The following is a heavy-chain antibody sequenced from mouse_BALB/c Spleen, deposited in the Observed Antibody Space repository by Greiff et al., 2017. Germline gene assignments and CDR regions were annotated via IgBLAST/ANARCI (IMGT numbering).Heavy chain of an antibody. Sequence: EVKLMESGGGLVKPGGSLKLSCAASGFTFSDYYMYWVRQTPEKRLEWVATISDGGSYTYYPDSVKGRFTISRDNAKNNLYLQMSSLKSEDTAMYYCARDRGGTGFDYWGQGTTLTVSS. D-gene: IGHD4-1*01. CDR3: ARDRGGTGFDY. V-gene: IGHV5-4*02. CDR2: ISDGGSYT. CDR1: GFTFSDYY. J-gene: IGHJ2*01.